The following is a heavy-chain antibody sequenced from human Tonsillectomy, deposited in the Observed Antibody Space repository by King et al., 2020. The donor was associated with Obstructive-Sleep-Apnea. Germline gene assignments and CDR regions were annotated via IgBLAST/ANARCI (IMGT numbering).Heavy chain of an antibody. J-gene: IGHJ4*02. V-gene: IGHV3-74*01. D-gene: IGHD3-16*01. CDR2: INGVGGST. CDR1: GFTFSDNW. CDR3: ARAIGAPGLFDS. Sequence: VQLVESGGGLVRPGGSLTLSCAASGFTFSDNWMHWVRHGPGKGLVWVSRINGVGGSTSYADFVEGRFTISRDNAKSTLHLQMSALRVEDTAIYYCARAIGAPGLFDSWGQGILVSVSS.